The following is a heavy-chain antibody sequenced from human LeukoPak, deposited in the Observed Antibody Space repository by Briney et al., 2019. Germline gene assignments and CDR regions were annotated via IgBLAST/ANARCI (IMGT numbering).Heavy chain of an antibody. CDR1: GYTFSNFY. Sequence: ASVNVSCKASGYTFSNFYLHWVRQAPGQGLEWMGIIDPTTGSTTYAQKFQGRVTMTRDMSTSTVYMELSSLRSEDTAVYFCARDLNPQSIGMRAFDIWGQGTMVTASS. J-gene: IGHJ3*02. CDR3: ARDLNPQSIGMRAFDI. D-gene: IGHD1-14*01. V-gene: IGHV1-46*01. CDR2: IDPTTGST.